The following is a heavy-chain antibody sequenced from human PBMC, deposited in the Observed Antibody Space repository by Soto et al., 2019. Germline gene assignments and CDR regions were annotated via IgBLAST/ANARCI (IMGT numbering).Heavy chain of an antibody. CDR1: GYTFTSYY. J-gene: IGHJ4*02. Sequence: ASVKVSCKASGYTFTSYYMHRVRQAPGQGLEWMGIINPSGGSTSYAQKFQGRVTMTRDTSTSTVYMELSSLRSEDTAVYYCARDSSPYYYDSSGYYGYWGQGTLVTVSS. V-gene: IGHV1-46*01. D-gene: IGHD3-22*01. CDR2: INPSGGST. CDR3: ARDSSPYYYDSSGYYGY.